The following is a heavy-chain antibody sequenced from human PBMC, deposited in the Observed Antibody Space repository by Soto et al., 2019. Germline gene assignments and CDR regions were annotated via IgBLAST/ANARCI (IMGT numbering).Heavy chain of an antibody. CDR1: GFTFSSYA. CDR2: ISSNGGST. D-gene: IGHD3-3*01. J-gene: IGHJ6*02. CDR3: VKTASTYYDFWGGYPQNYYYYGMDV. Sequence: GGSLRLSCSASGFTFSSYAMHWVRQAPGKGLEYVSAISSNGGSTYYADSVKGRFTISRDNSKNTLYLQMSSLRAEDTAVYYCVKTASTYYDFWGGYPQNYYYYGMDVWGQGTTVTVSS. V-gene: IGHV3-64D*08.